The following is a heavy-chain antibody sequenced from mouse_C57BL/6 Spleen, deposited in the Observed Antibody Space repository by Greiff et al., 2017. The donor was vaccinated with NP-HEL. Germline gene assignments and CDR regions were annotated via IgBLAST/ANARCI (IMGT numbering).Heavy chain of an antibody. CDR1: GYTFTSYW. J-gene: IGHJ2*01. CDR2: IDPSDSYT. V-gene: IGHV1-69*01. Sequence: VQLQQSGAELVMPGASVKLSCKASGYTFTSYWMHWVKQRPGQGLEWIGEIDPSDSYTNYNQKFKGKSTLTVDKSSSTAYMQLSSLTSEDSAVYYCARYYGTYFDYWGQGTTLTVSS. D-gene: IGHD1-1*01. CDR3: ARYYGTYFDY.